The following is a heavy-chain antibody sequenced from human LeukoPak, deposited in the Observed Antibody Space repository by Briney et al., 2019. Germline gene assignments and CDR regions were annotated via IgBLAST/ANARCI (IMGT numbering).Heavy chain of an antibody. J-gene: IGHJ4*02. V-gene: IGHV5-51*01. CDR3: ARGGYGDYRVFYTLFDY. CDR2: IYPGDSDT. D-gene: IGHD4-17*01. Sequence: GESLKISCKGSGYSFTSYWIAWVRQMPGKRLEWMGIIYPGDSDTRYSPSFQGQVTISADKSISTAYLQWSSLKASDTAMYYCARGGYGDYRVFYTLFDYWGQGTLVTVSS. CDR1: GYSFTSYW.